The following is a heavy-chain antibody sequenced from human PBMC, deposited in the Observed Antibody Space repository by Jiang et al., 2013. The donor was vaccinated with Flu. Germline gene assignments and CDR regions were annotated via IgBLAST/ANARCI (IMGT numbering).Heavy chain of an antibody. Sequence: SCAASGFIFDYYAIHWVRQAPGKGLEWVAVIWHDGSNKYYADSVKGRFTISRDNSKNTLYLQMNTLRAEDTAVYYCARAPYLTGYYRDNWFDPWGQGTLVTVSS. CDR1: GFIFDYYA. CDR2: IWHDGSNK. V-gene: IGHV3-33*01. CDR3: ARAPYLTGYYRDNWFDP. J-gene: IGHJ5*02. D-gene: IGHD3-9*01.